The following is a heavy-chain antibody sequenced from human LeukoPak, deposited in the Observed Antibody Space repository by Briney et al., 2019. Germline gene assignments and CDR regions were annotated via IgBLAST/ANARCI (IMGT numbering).Heavy chain of an antibody. CDR1: GFSLSTSGVG. CDR2: IYWDDDK. V-gene: IGHV2-5*02. J-gene: IGHJ4*02. CDR3: AHRQGFGEFQNFDY. D-gene: IGHD3-10*01. Sequence: SGPTLVNPTQTLTLTCTFSGFSLSTSGVGVGWIRQPPGKALEWLALIYWDDDKRYSPSLKSRLTITKDTSKNQVVLSMTNMDPVDTATYYCAHRQGFGEFQNFDYWGQGTLVTVSS.